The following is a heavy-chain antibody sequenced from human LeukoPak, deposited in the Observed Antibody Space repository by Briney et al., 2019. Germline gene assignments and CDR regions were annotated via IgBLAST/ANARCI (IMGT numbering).Heavy chain of an antibody. CDR3: ARGRGLGIGAFDI. D-gene: IGHD7-27*01. CDR1: GGTFSSYA. CDR2: IITIFGTA. Sequence: SVKVSCKASGGTFSSYAISWVRQAPGQGLEWMGGIITIFGTANYAQKFQGRVTITADESTSTAYMELSSLRSEDTAVYYCARGRGLGIGAFDIWGQGTMVTVSS. V-gene: IGHV1-69*01. J-gene: IGHJ3*02.